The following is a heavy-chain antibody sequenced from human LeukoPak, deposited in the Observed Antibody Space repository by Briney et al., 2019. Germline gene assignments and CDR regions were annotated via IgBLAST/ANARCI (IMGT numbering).Heavy chain of an antibody. J-gene: IGHJ4*02. CDR3: ARARIDY. D-gene: IGHD1-14*01. Sequence: GGSLRLSCAAPVFSLSNKWMRCGCQAPGKGLEWVANIKEDGSEKYYVDSVKGRFTISRDNAKNSLYLQMNTLRAEDTAVYYCARARIDYWGQGTLITVSS. CDR2: IKEDGSEK. CDR1: VFSLSNKW. V-gene: IGHV3-7*05.